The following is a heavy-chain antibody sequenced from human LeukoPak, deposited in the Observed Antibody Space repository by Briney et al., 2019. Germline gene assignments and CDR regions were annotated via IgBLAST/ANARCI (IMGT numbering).Heavy chain of an antibody. V-gene: IGHV4-59*08. Sequence: SETLSLTCTVSGASISDSYWSWIRQRPGKGLEWIGYISNSGSTNYNPSIKSRVTISVDTSKNLFSLKLSSVTAADTAVYYCARRDYDTSGYYYYYYGMDVWGQGTPVTVSS. CDR2: ISNSGST. CDR1: GASISDSY. CDR3: ARRDYDTSGYYYYYYGMDV. J-gene: IGHJ6*02. D-gene: IGHD3-22*01.